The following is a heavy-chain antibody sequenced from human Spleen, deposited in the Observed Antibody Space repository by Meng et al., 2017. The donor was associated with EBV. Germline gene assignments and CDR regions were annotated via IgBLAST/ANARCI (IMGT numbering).Heavy chain of an antibody. V-gene: IGHV3-33*01. Sequence: QWQLVESVVCLVPLGGSLSSSCAVSGVTLSRYARHWVLKAPGKGLEWVALIWYDGSNKYYAVSVKGRFTISRDNSKSALYLQMNSLRAEDTAVYYCARQLEVSSVTSLDYWGLGTLVTVSS. CDR2: IWYDGSNK. D-gene: IGHD4-17*01. CDR1: GVTLSRYA. CDR3: ARQLEVSSVTSLDY. J-gene: IGHJ4*02.